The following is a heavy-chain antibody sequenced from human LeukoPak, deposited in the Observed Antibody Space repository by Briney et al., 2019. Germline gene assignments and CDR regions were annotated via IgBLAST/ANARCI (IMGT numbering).Heavy chain of an antibody. Sequence: SETLSLTCTVSDVSISSYYWSWIRQPPGKGLEWIGYIYYSGSTNYNPSLRSRVTISVDTSKNQFSLKLSSVTAADTAVYYCARGGNYGDYDGYFDYWGQGTLVTVSS. CDR2: IYYSGST. J-gene: IGHJ4*02. V-gene: IGHV4-59*08. CDR3: ARGGNYGDYDGYFDY. D-gene: IGHD4-17*01. CDR1: DVSISSYY.